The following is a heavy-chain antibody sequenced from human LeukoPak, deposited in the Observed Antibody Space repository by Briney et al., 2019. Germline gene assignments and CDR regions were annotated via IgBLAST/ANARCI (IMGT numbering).Heavy chain of an antibody. Sequence: SETLTLTCXVSGGSINXXXXXXXXQPPGKGLEWIXYIYYSGRAXSIPSLKSRAXXSRETTKNQFALKLRSVTAADTAVYYCTAGGMVSGDYWGHGTRVSVSS. CDR2: IYYSGRA. D-gene: IGHD2-8*01. J-gene: IGHJ4*01. V-gene: IGHV4-59*01. CDR1: GGSINXXX. CDR3: TAGGMVSGDY.